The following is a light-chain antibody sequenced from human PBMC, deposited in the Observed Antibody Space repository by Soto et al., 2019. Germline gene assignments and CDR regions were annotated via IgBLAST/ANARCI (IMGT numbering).Light chain of an antibody. CDR3: CSFAGSSTYV. J-gene: IGLJ1*01. Sequence: QSVLTQPASVSGSPGQSITISCTGTSRDVGSYNLVSWYQQHPGNAPKLIIYEGTKRPSGVSYRVSGSKSGNTASLTISGLQEEDEGDYHCCSFAGSSTYVFGTGTKVTVL. CDR2: EGT. V-gene: IGLV2-23*01. CDR1: SRDVGSYNL.